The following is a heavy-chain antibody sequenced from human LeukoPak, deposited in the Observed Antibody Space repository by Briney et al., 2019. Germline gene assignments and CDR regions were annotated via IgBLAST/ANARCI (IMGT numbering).Heavy chain of an antibody. Sequence: QTGGSLSLSCAASGFTFSSYAMRWLRPAPGKGLEWGSNLSGSGGSTYYADSVKGRFTISRDNSKTTLDLQMNRLEDEDTAVYSWAKIPLYQLPNRTFDYCGQGALVTVSS. CDR2: LSGSGGST. CDR1: GFTFSSYA. J-gene: IGHJ4*02. CDR3: AKIPLYQLPNRTFDY. V-gene: IGHV3-23*01. D-gene: IGHD2-2*01.